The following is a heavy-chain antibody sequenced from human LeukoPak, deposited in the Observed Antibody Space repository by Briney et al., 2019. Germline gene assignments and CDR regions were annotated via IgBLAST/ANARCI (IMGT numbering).Heavy chain of an antibody. J-gene: IGHJ4*02. CDR1: GYSISSGYY. CDR2: IYHSGST. D-gene: IGHD3-10*01. V-gene: IGHV4-38-2*02. Sequence: SETLSLTCTVSGYSISSGYYWGWIRQPPGKGLEWIGSIYHSGSTYYNPSLKSRVTISVDTSKNQFSLKLSSVTAADTAVYYCALATYYSNLFDYWGQGTLVTVSS. CDR3: ALATYYSNLFDY.